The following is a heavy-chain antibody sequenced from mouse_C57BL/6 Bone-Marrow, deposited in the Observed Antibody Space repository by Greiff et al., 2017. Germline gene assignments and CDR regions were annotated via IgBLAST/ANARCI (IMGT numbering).Heavy chain of an antibody. J-gene: IGHJ2*01. CDR3: ARSGPLGRSFDY. V-gene: IGHV1-55*01. D-gene: IGHD4-1*01. CDR1: GYTFTSYW. Sequence: QVQLQQPGAELVKPGASVKMSCKASGYTFTSYWITWVKQRPGQGLEWIGDIYPTSGRTNYNEKFKSKAILTVETSSNTSYMQLSSLTSEDSAVFDGARSGPLGRSFDYWGQGATLTGSS. CDR2: IYPTSGRT.